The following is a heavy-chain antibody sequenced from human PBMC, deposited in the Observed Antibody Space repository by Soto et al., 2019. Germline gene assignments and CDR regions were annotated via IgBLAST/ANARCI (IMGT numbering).Heavy chain of an antibody. CDR2: IIPIFGTA. CDR1: GGTFSSYA. CDR3: ARVVVVPAAMNYYYYGMDV. D-gene: IGHD2-2*01. Sequence: ASVKVSCKASGGTFSSYAISWVRQAPGQGLEWMGGIIPIFGTANYAQKFQGRVTITADESTSTAYMELSSLRSEDTAVYYCARVVVVPAAMNYYYYGMDVWGQGTTVTVSS. V-gene: IGHV1-69*13. J-gene: IGHJ6*02.